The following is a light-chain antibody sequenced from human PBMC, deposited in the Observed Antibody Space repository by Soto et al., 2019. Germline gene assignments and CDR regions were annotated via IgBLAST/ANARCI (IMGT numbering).Light chain of an antibody. Sequence: EIVLTQSPGTLSLSPGKRATLSCRASQSVSSSSLAWYQQKPGQAPRLLIYGVSSRATGIPDRFSGSGSGTDFTLTISRLEPEDFAIYFCQYYGSSPGTLGQGTKVEIK. CDR2: GVS. J-gene: IGKJ1*01. V-gene: IGKV3-20*01. CDR3: QYYGSSPGT. CDR1: QSVSSSS.